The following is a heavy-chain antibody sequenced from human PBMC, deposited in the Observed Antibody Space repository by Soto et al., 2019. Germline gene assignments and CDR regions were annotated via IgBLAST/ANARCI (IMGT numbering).Heavy chain of an antibody. D-gene: IGHD3-22*01. CDR2: IYHSGRS. CDR1: GGSISTSQW. CDR3: ASKTYESKGTFDY. Sequence: QVQLQESGPGLVKPSGTLSLTCTVSGGSISTSQWWSWLRQPPGKGLEWIGEIYHSGRSNYNTSLLSRVTISLAKSTNQLSLKLNSVAAADTAVYYCASKTYESKGTFDYWGQGTLVTVSS. J-gene: IGHJ4*02. V-gene: IGHV4-4*02.